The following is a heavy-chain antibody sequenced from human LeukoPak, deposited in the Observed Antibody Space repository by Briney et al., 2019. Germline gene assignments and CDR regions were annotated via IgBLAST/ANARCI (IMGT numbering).Heavy chain of an antibody. CDR1: GYTFTGYY. V-gene: IGHV1-69*04. J-gene: IGHJ4*02. CDR2: IIPILGIA. Sequence: ASVKVSCKASGYTFTGYYMHWVRQAPGQGLEWMGRIIPILGIANYAQKFQGRVTITADKSTSTAYMELSSQRSEDTAVYYCARVSSNSRGDYFDYWGQGTLVTVSS. CDR3: ARVSSNSRGDYFDY. D-gene: IGHD4-23*01.